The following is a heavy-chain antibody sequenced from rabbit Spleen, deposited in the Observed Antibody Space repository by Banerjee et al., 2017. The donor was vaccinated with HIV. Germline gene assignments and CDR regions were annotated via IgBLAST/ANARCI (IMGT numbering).Heavy chain of an antibody. D-gene: IGHD7-1*01. V-gene: IGHV1S45*01. CDR2: IHGGSVNNI. CDR1: RFSFSAGYY. CDR3: ARFYAGYGDFGYAAM. J-gene: IGHJ3*01. Sequence: QEQLVESGGGLVQPEGSLTLTCKASRFSFSAGYYMCWVRQAPGKGLEWIACIHGGSVNNIYYASWAKGRFTISKTSSITVTLQMTSLTAADTATYFCARFYAGYGDFGYAAMWGQGTLVTVS.